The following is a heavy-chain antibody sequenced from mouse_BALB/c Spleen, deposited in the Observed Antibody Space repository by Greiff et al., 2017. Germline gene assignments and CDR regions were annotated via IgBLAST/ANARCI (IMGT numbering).Heavy chain of an antibody. V-gene: IGHV2-9*02. D-gene: IGHD2-4*01. J-gene: IGHJ3*01. CDR2: IWAGGST. Sequence: QVQLKQSGPGLVAPSQSLSITCTVSGVSLTSYGVHWVRQPPGKGLEWLGVIWAGGSTNYNSALMSRLSISKDNSKSQVFLKMNSLQTDDTAMYYCAREGGLRPWFAYWGQGTLVTVSA. CDR1: GVSLTSYG. CDR3: AREGGLRPWFAY.